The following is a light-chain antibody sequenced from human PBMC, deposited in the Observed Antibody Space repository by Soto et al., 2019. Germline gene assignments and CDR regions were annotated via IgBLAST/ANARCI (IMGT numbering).Light chain of an antibody. V-gene: IGKV1-5*01. J-gene: IGKJ1*01. CDR3: QQYNSYPWT. Sequence: DIQMTQSPSTLSASVGDRVTITCRASQSISSWLAWYQQKPGKAPKLLIYDASSLESGVPSRFSGSGSGTEFTLNISSPQPDDFATYYCQQYNSYPWTFGQGTQVEIK. CDR1: QSISSW. CDR2: DAS.